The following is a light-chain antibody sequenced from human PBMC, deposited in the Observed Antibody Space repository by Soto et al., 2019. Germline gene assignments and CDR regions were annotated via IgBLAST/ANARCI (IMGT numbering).Light chain of an antibody. V-gene: IGLV2-11*01. CDR1: SSDVGGYNS. CDR3: CSYAGSYTRV. CDR2: DVG. J-gene: IGLJ1*01. Sequence: QSVLTQPRSVSGSPGQSVTISCSGTSSDVGGYNSVAWYQQKPGDAPKLVLYDVGKRPSGVPDRFSGSKSDNTASLTISGLQAEDEADYYCCSYAGSYTRVFGTGTKVTVL.